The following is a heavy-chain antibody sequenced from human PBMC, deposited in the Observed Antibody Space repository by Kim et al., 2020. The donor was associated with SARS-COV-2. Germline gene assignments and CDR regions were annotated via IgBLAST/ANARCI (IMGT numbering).Heavy chain of an antibody. CDR2: INHSGST. CDR1: GGSFSGYY. V-gene: IGHV4-34*01. D-gene: IGHD6-19*01. Sequence: SETLSLTCAVYGGSFSGYYWSWIRQPPGKGLEWIGEINHSGSTNYNPSLKSRVTISVDTSKNQFSLKLSSVTAADTAVYYCARGKWLDRRYYFDYWGQGTLVTVSS. J-gene: IGHJ4*02. CDR3: ARGKWLDRRYYFDY.